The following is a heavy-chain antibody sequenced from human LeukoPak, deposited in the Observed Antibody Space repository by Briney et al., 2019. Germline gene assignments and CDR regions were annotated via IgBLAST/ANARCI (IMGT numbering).Heavy chain of an antibody. CDR3: ARVRIAARDYYYYGMDV. Sequence: GGSLRLSCAASGFTFSGYGMHWVRQAPGKGLEWVAVIWYDGSNKYYADSVKGRFTISRDNSKNTLYLQMNSLRAEDTAVYYCARVRIAARDYYYYGMDVWGQGTTVTVSS. J-gene: IGHJ6*02. CDR1: GFTFSGYG. CDR2: IWYDGSNK. V-gene: IGHV3-33*01. D-gene: IGHD6-6*01.